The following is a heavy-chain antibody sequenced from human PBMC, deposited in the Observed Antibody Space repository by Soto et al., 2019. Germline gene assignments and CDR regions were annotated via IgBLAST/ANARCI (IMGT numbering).Heavy chain of an antibody. CDR1: GVSISSSNW. Sequence: QVQLKESGPGLVKPSGTVSLTCAVSGVSISSSNWWSWVRQPPGKGLEWIGEIYHSGNTNYNPSLKSRVTMAVDKSRTQFSLKLSSVTAADTAVYYCARRWGEGRVDYWGQGTLVTVSS. J-gene: IGHJ4*02. CDR2: IYHSGNT. CDR3: ARRWGEGRVDY. V-gene: IGHV4-4*02. D-gene: IGHD3-10*01.